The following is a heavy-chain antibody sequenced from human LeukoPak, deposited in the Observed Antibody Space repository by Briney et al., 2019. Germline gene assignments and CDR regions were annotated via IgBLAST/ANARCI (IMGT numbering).Heavy chain of an antibody. CDR3: ASPLITMVRGVIIWTDDY. Sequence: GGSLRLSRAASGFTFSSYWMHWVRQAPGKGLVWVSRINSDGSSTSYADSVKGRFTISRDNAKNTLYLQMNSLRAEDTAVYYCASPLITMVRGVIIWTDDYWGQGTLVTVSS. CDR2: INSDGSST. J-gene: IGHJ4*02. CDR1: GFTFSSYW. D-gene: IGHD3-10*01. V-gene: IGHV3-74*01.